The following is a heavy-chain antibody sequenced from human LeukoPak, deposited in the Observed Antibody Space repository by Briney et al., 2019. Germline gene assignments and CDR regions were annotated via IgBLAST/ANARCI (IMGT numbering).Heavy chain of an antibody. CDR1: GYTFTSYD. CDR2: MNPNSGNT. Sequence: ASVKVSCKASGYTFTSYDINWVRQATGQGLGWMGWMNPNSGNTGYAQKFQGRVTMTRNTSISTAYMELSSLRSEDTAVYYCARHRRYFDWLLPYGMDVWGQGTTVTVSS. D-gene: IGHD3-9*01. V-gene: IGHV1-8*01. CDR3: ARHRRYFDWLLPYGMDV. J-gene: IGHJ6*02.